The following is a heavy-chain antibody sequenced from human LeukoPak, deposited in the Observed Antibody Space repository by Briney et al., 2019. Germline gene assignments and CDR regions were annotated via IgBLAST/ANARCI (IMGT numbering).Heavy chain of an antibody. J-gene: IGHJ4*02. CDR1: GGSISSYY. D-gene: IGHD7-27*01. CDR3: ARRGNWGSWYYFDY. V-gene: IGHV4-59*08. Sequence: SETLSLTCTVSGGSISSYYWSWIRQPPGKGLEWIGYIYCSGSTNYNPSLKSRVTISVDRSKNQFSLKLSSVTAADTAVYYCARRGNWGSWYYFDYWGQGTLVTVSS. CDR2: IYCSGST.